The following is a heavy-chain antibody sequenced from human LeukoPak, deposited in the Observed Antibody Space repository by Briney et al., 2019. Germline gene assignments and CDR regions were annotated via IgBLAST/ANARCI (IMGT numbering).Heavy chain of an antibody. Sequence: SETLSLTCTASGGSISSYYWSWIRQPPGKGLEWIGYIYYSGSTNYNPSLKSRVTISVDTSKNQFSLKLSSVTAADTAVYYCARDSVGGYFDYWGQGTLVTVSS. CDR3: ARDSVGGYFDY. CDR1: GGSISSYY. J-gene: IGHJ4*02. CDR2: IYYSGST. V-gene: IGHV4-59*01.